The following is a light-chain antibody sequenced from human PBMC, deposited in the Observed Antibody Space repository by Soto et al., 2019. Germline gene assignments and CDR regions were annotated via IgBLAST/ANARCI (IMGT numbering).Light chain of an antibody. CDR3: QQYNKWPIT. CDR2: GAS. J-gene: IGKJ5*01. V-gene: IGKV3D-15*01. CDR1: QSVSSY. Sequence: IVLTHSPATLSLSPGERATLSCRASQSVSSYLAWYQQKPGQAPRLLIYGASTRASDTPARFSGSGSVTEFALTISSLQSEDFAVYYCQQYNKWPITFGQGTRLEIK.